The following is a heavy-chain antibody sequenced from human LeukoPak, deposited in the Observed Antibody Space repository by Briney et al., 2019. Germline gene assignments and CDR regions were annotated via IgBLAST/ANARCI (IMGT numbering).Heavy chain of an antibody. CDR2: INHSGST. D-gene: IGHD6-19*01. V-gene: IGHV4-34*01. J-gene: IGHJ6*02. CDR3: ARVDGGIAVAGTHPRPGYYYYYGMDV. Sequence: SETLSLTCAVYGGSFSGYYWSWIRQPPGKGLEWIGEINHSGSTNYNPSLKSRVTISVDTSKNQFSLKLSSVTAADTAVYYCARVDGGIAVAGTHPRPGYYYYYGMDVWGQGTTITVSS. CDR1: GGSFSGYY.